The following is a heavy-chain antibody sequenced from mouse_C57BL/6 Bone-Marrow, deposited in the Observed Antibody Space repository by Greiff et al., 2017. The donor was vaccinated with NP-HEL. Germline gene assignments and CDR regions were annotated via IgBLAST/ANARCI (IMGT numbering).Heavy chain of an antibody. Sequence: VQLQQSGPELVKPGASVKISCKASGYTFTDYYMNWVKQSHGKSLEWIGDINPNNGGTSYNQKFKGKATLTVDKSSSTAYMERRSLTSEDSAVYYCAREDSNYEDFDYWGQGTTLTVSS. CDR3: AREDSNYEDFDY. J-gene: IGHJ2*01. D-gene: IGHD2-5*01. V-gene: IGHV1-26*01. CDR1: GYTFTDYY. CDR2: INPNNGGT.